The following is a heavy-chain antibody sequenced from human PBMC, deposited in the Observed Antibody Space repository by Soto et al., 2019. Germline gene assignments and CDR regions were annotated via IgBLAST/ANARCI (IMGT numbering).Heavy chain of an antibody. Sequence: WIWIRQPPGKGLEWMGYIFNSGTTFYNPSLTSRLSISMDTSGNHFSLELRSVTAADTAVYYCALALGPTTGLDYWGQGTLVTVSS. D-gene: IGHD1-26*01. CDR2: IFNSGTT. J-gene: IGHJ4*02. CDR3: ALALGPTTGLDY. V-gene: IGHV4-31*02.